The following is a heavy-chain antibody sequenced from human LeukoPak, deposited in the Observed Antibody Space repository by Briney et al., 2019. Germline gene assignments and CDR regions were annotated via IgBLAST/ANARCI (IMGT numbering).Heavy chain of an antibody. CDR3: ARGGSGYDSFDY. CDR1: GGSISSSSYY. Sequence: SETLSLTCTVSGGSISSSSYYWAWIRQPPGKGLEWIGEINHSGSTNYNPSLKSRVTISVDTSKNQFSLKLSSVTAADTAVYYCARGGSGYDSFDYWGQGTLVTVSS. CDR2: INHSGST. V-gene: IGHV4-39*07. J-gene: IGHJ4*02. D-gene: IGHD5-12*01.